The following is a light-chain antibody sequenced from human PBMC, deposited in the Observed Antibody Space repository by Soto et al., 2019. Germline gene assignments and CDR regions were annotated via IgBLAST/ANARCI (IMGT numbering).Light chain of an antibody. CDR1: SSDIGAYNY. V-gene: IGLV2-14*01. J-gene: IGLJ1*01. CDR3: NSYTTLSNRV. Sequence: SALTQPASVSGPPGQSITISCTGTSSDIGAYNYVSWYQQHPGKAPKLLIYEVTNRPSGVSDRFSGSKSGNTASLTISGLQAEDEANYYCNSYTTLSNRVFGTGTKVTVL. CDR2: EVT.